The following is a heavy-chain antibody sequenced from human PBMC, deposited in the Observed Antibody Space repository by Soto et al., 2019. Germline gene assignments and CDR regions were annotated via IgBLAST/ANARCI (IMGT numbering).Heavy chain of an antibody. D-gene: IGHD5-18*01. V-gene: IGHV1-3*01. Sequence: ASVKVSCKASGYTFTGYYMHWVRQAPGQRLEWMGWINAGNGNTKYSQKFQGRVTITRDTSASTAYMELSSLRSEDTAVYYCARVIDTFMVPGYYGMEVWGQGTTVTVSS. CDR1: GYTFTGYY. J-gene: IGHJ6*02. CDR3: ARVIDTFMVPGYYGMEV. CDR2: INAGNGNT.